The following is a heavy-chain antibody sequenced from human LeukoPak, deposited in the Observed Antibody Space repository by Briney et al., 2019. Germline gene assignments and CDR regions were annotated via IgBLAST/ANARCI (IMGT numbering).Heavy chain of an antibody. D-gene: IGHD4-17*01. CDR1: GLTFDDYG. V-gene: IGHV3-20*04. J-gene: IGHJ3*02. CDR2: INWNGGST. CDR3: ARAHLRASAFDI. Sequence: PGGSLRLSCAASGLTFDDYGMSWVRQAPGKGLEWVSGINWNGGSTGYADSVKGRFAISRDNAKNSLYLQMNSLRAEDTALYYCARAHLRASAFDIWGQGTMVTVSS.